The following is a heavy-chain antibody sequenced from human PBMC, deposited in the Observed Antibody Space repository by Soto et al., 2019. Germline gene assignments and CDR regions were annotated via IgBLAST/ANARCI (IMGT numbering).Heavy chain of an antibody. CDR3: AKYRRTDAEGYTFDY. D-gene: IGHD5-12*01. J-gene: IGHJ4*02. V-gene: IGHV4-59*12. CDR1: GDSIVGSY. CDR2: IYYSGST. Sequence: PSETLSLTCIVSGDSIVGSYCSWIRQSPGKGLEWIGFIYYSGSTEYNPSLKSRVTMSVDTSKNQVSLKLGSVTAADTAVYFCAKYRRTDAEGYTFDYWGQGALVTVSS.